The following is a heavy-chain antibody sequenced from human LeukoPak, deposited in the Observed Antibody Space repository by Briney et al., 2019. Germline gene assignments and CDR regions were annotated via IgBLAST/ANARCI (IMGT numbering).Heavy chain of an antibody. Sequence: ASVKVSCKASGYTFTSYDINWVRQATGQGLEWMGWMNPNSGGTNYAQKFQGRVTMTRDTSISTAYMELSRLRSDDTAVYYCARDHYDILTGYSEFDYWGQGTLVTVSS. J-gene: IGHJ4*02. D-gene: IGHD3-9*01. V-gene: IGHV1-2*02. CDR2: MNPNSGGT. CDR1: GYTFTSYD. CDR3: ARDHYDILTGYSEFDY.